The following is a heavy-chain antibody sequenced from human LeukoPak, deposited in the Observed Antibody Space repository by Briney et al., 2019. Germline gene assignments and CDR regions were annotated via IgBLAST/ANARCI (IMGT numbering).Heavy chain of an antibody. J-gene: IGHJ3*01. Sequence: PGGSLRLSCAASGFTFSSYSMNWVRQAPGKGLGWVSSISSSSSYIYYADSVKGRFTISRDNAKNSLYLQMNSLRAEDTAVYYWGKVLEGLEGFDFLGQGTMVTVSS. CDR3: GKVLEGLEGFDF. CDR1: GFTFSSYS. V-gene: IGHV3-21*01. CDR2: ISSSSSYI. D-gene: IGHD3-3*01.